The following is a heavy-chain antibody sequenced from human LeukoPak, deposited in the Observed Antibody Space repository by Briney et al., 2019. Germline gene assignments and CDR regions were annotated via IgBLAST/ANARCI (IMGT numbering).Heavy chain of an antibody. V-gene: IGHV1-69*13. J-gene: IGHJ3*02. Sequence: VASVKVSCKASGGTFSSYAISWVRQAPGQGREWMGGIIPIFGTANYAQKFQGRVTITADESTSTAYMELSSLRSEDTAVYYCARGGQQLVPSAFDIWGQGTMVTVSS. CDR2: IIPIFGTA. CDR1: GGTFSSYA. CDR3: ARGGQQLVPSAFDI. D-gene: IGHD6-13*01.